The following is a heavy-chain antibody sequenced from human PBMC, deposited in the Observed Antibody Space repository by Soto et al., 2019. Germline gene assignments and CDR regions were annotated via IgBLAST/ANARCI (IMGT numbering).Heavy chain of an antibody. Sequence: EVQLLESGGGLVQPGGSLRLSCAASGFTFSSYAMSWVRQAPGKGLEWVSAISGSGGSTYYADSVKGRFTISRDNSKNTLYLQMNSLRAEDTAVYYCAKSGIAVAVEPYYFDYWGQGTLVTVSS. CDR3: AKSGIAVAVEPYYFDY. V-gene: IGHV3-23*01. CDR1: GFTFSSYA. CDR2: ISGSGGST. J-gene: IGHJ4*02. D-gene: IGHD6-19*01.